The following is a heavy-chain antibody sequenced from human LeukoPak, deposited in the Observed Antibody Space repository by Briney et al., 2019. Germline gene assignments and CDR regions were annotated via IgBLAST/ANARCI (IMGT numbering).Heavy chain of an antibody. D-gene: IGHD3-10*01. CDR1: GDSVSSNSAA. V-gene: IGHV6-1*01. Sequence: SQTLSLTCAISGDSVSSNSAAWNWIRQSPSGGLEWLGRTYYRSKWYNDYAVSVKSRITINPDTSKNQFSLQLNSVTPEDTAVYYCARGLLWFGERTTHVDYWGQGTLVTVSS. CDR3: ARGLLWFGERTTHVDY. J-gene: IGHJ4*02. CDR2: TYYRSKWYN.